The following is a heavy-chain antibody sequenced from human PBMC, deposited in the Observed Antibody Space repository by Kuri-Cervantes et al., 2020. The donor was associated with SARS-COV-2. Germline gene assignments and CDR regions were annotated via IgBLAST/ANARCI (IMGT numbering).Heavy chain of an antibody. CDR3: ARTSGPMDV. J-gene: IGHJ6*02. CDR1: GFTFSNYA. CDR2: ISSSSRTI. Sequence: GESLKISCAASGFTFSNYAMTWVRQAPGKGLEWVSYISSSSRTIYYADSVKGRFSISRDNAKNSLFLRISSLRAEDTAVYYCARTSGPMDVWGQGTTVTVSS. D-gene: IGHD3-3*01. V-gene: IGHV3-48*04.